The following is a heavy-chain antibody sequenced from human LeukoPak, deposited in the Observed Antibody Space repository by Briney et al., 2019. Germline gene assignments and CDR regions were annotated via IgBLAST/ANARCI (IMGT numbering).Heavy chain of an antibody. Sequence: GGSLRLSCAASGFTFSSYWMSWVRQAPGKGLEGGANIKQDGSEKYYVDSVKGRFTISRDNAKNSLYLQMNSLRAEDTAVYYCARDVPVRLDAFDIWGQGTMVTVSS. J-gene: IGHJ3*02. D-gene: IGHD6-19*01. CDR1: GFTFSSYW. V-gene: IGHV3-7*01. CDR3: ARDVPVRLDAFDI. CDR2: IKQDGSEK.